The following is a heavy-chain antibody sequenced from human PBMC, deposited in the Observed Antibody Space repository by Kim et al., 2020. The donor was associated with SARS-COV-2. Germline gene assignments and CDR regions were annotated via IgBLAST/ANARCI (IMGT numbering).Heavy chain of an antibody. V-gene: IGHV3-33*01. CDR1: GFTFSSYG. D-gene: IGHD6-6*01. CDR2: IWYDGSNK. Sequence: GGSLRLSCAASGFTFSSYGMHWVRQAPGKGLEWVAVIWYDGSNKYYADSVKGRFTISRDNSKNTLYRQMNSLRAEDTAVYYCAREPREIAARLLGYYYGMDVWGQGTTVTVSS. CDR3: AREPREIAARLLGYYYGMDV. J-gene: IGHJ6*02.